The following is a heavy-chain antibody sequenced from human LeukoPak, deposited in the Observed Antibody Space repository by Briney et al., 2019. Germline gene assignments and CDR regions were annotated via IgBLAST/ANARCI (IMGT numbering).Heavy chain of an antibody. CDR2: IYSGGST. CDR1: GFTVSSNH. J-gene: IGHJ3*02. CDR3: ASKRYSSSWYQYAFDI. V-gene: IGHV3-66*01. D-gene: IGHD6-13*01. Sequence: PGGSLRLSCAASGFTVSSNHMSWVRQAPGKGLEWVSVIYSGGSTYYADSVKGRFTISRDNSKNTLYLQMNSLRAEDTAVYYCASKRYSSSWYQYAFDIWGQGTMVTASS.